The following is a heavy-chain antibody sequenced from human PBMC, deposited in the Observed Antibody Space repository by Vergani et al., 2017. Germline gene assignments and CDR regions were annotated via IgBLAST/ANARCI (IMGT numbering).Heavy chain of an antibody. CDR1: GYTFTSYG. V-gene: IGHV1-18*01. Sequence: QVQLVQSGAEVKKPGASVKVSCKASGYTFTSYGISWVRQAPGQGLEWMGWISAYNGNTNYAQKLQGRVTMTTDTSTSTAYMELRSLRSDDTAVYYCARDQPVMVRGVIIALDYWGQETLVTVSS. CDR2: ISAYNGNT. D-gene: IGHD3-10*01. J-gene: IGHJ4*02. CDR3: ARDQPVMVRGVIIALDY.